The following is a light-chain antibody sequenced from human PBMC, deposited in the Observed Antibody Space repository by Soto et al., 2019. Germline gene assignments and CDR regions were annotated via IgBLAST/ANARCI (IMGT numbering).Light chain of an antibody. CDR2: SNY. CDR1: SSNIDSNT. J-gene: IGLJ1*01. Sequence: QSVLTQPPSASGTPGQRVTISCSGSSSNIDSNTVTWYQQLPGTAPKLVISSNYDRPSGVPDRFSGSTSGTSASLVIRGLQSEDEADYCAAWDDILNGYVFGGGTKVTVL. CDR3: AAWDDILNGYV. V-gene: IGLV1-44*01.